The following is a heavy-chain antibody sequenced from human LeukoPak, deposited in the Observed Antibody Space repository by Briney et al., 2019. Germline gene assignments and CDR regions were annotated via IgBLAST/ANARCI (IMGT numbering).Heavy chain of an antibody. J-gene: IGHJ4*02. CDR3: ARDAGYGDRLDY. V-gene: IGHV3-30-3*01. CDR1: GFTFSSYA. Sequence: SGRSLRLSCAASGFTFSSYAMHWVHQAPGKGLEWVAVISYDGSNKYYADSVKGRFTISRDNSKNTLYLQMNSLRAEDTAVYYCARDAGYGDRLDYWGQGTLVTVSS. CDR2: ISYDGSNK. D-gene: IGHD4-17*01.